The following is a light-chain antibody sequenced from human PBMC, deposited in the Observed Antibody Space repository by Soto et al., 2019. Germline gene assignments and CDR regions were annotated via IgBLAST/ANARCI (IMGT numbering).Light chain of an antibody. CDR1: QSVSSNS. V-gene: IGKV3-20*01. Sequence: EIVLTQSPGTLSLSPGERATLSCRASQSVSSNSLAWYQQRPGQAPRLLIYGASNRATGVPDRFSGSGSGTDFTLTISRLEPEDIAVYYWQQYGSSPRTFGQGTKVEIK. J-gene: IGKJ1*01. CDR2: GAS. CDR3: QQYGSSPRT.